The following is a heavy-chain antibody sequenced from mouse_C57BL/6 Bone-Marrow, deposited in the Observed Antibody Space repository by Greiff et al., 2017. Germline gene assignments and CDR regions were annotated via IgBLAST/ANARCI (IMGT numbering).Heavy chain of an antibody. V-gene: IGHV1-63*01. CDR3: ARSYYYAMDY. Sequence: QVHVKQSGAELVRPGTSVKMSCKASGYTFTNYWIGWAKQRPGHGLEWIGDIYPGGGYTNYNEKFKGKATLTADKSSSTAYMQFSSLTSEDSAIYYCARSYYYAMDYWGQGTSVTVSS. CDR1: GYTFTNYW. CDR2: IYPGGGYT. J-gene: IGHJ4*01.